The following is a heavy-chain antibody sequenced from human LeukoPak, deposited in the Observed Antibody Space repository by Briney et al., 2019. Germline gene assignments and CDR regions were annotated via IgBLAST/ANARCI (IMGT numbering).Heavy chain of an antibody. J-gene: IGHJ4*02. CDR2: ISSNGSTI. CDR3: AKDQMVGQWPTNFDY. D-gene: IGHD6-19*01. CDR1: ALTFSDYS. Sequence: GGSLRLSCAASALTFSDYSMNWVRQAPGKGLEWISYISSNGSTIYYAASVKGRLTISRDNAKNSLYLQMNSLRAEDTAVYYCAKDQMVGQWPTNFDYWGQGTLVTVSS. V-gene: IGHV3-48*04.